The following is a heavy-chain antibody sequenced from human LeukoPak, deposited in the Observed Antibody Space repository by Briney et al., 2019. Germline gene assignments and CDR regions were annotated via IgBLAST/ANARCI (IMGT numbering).Heavy chain of an antibody. D-gene: IGHD1-26*01. V-gene: IGHV4-30-2*01. CDR2: IYHSGST. Sequence: PSQTLSLTCTVSGGSISSGGYYWGWIRQPPGKGLEWIGYIYHSGSTYYNPSLKSRVTISVDRSKNQFSLKLSSVTAADTAVYYCARSGATSSLAIYWGQGTLVTVSS. CDR1: GGSISSGGYY. J-gene: IGHJ4*02. CDR3: ARSGATSSLAIY.